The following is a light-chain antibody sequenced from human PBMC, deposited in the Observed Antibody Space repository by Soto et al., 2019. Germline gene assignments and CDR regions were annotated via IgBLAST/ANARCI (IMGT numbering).Light chain of an antibody. J-gene: IGKJ3*01. CDR2: GVS. CDR1: QSIASR. Sequence: EVVLTQSPATLSLSPGDRATLSCRASQSIASRLAWYQQKPGQAPRLLIYGVSNRATGIPARFSGSGSGTDFTRTISSLEPEDFVVCYWQQRANWPPSGFTFGPGTKVDIE. V-gene: IGKV3-11*01. CDR3: QQRANWPPSGFT.